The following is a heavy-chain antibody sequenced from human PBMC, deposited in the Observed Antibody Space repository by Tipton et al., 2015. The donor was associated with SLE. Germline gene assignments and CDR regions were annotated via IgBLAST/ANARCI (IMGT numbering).Heavy chain of an antibody. V-gene: IGHV1-46*01. CDR1: GYTFTNYY. D-gene: IGHD3-3*01. CDR3: ARDRHQRVPGPHYFDY. J-gene: IGHJ4*02. Sequence: QLVQSGPEVKKPGASVKVSCKASGYTFTNYYMHWVRQAPGQGLEWMGIINPSGGSTSYAQKFQGRVTMTRDTSTSTVYMELSSLRSEDTAVYYCARDRHQRVPGPHYFDYWGQGTLVTVSS. CDR2: INPSGGST.